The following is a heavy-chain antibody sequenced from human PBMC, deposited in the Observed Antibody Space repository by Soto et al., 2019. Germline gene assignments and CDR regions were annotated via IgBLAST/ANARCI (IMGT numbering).Heavy chain of an antibody. CDR1: EGTFSSYS. V-gene: IGHV1-69*08. Sequence: ASVKVSCKASEGTFSSYSITWVRHAPGQRLEWMGEIIPLLGTANYAQKFQGRVTITGDKSTSTIYMGLSSLRSDDTAVYYCARDPVDLFGYMDVWGQGTTVPGS. CDR2: IIPLLGTA. D-gene: IGHD6-25*01. CDR3: ARDPVDLFGYMDV. J-gene: IGHJ6*02.